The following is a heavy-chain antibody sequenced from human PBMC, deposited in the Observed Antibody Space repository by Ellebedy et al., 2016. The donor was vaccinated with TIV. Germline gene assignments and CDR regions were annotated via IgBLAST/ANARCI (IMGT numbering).Heavy chain of an antibody. Sequence: AASVKVSCKASGYPSTSYNMHWVRQAPGQGLEWMGIINPSGGSTTSAQKFQGRVTMTRDTSTGTVYMELSSLRSDDTAVYYCARNVYSYGPDYWGQGTPVTVSS. CDR2: INPSGGST. J-gene: IGHJ4*02. CDR3: ARNVYSYGPDY. V-gene: IGHV1-46*01. CDR1: GYPSTSYN. D-gene: IGHD5-18*01.